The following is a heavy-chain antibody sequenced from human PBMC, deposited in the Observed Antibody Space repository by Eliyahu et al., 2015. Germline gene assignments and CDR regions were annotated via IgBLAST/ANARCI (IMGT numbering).Heavy chain of an antibody. CDR2: IRYDGSNK. Sequence: QVQLVESGGGVVQPGGSLRLSCAASGFTFSSYGMHWVRQAPGKGLEWVAFIRYDGSNKYYADSVKGRFTISRDNSKNTLYLQMNSLRAEDTAVYYCAKFDIVVVPAAIRKDAFDIWGQGTMVTVSS. CDR3: AKFDIVVVPAAIRKDAFDI. CDR1: GFTFSSYG. J-gene: IGHJ3*02. V-gene: IGHV3-30*02. D-gene: IGHD2-2*02.